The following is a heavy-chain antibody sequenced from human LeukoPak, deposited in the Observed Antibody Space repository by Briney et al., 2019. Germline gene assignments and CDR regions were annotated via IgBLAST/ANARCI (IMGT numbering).Heavy chain of an antibody. J-gene: IGHJ3*02. V-gene: IGHV4-4*07. CDR2: IYTSGTT. Sequence: SETLSLTCIVSGYSITSGSFWSWIRPPAGKGLEWIGRIYTSGTTHYNPSLKSRVTISVDTSKNQFSLKLSSVTAADTAVYYCARFIEYYYDSSGYHDAFDIWGQGTMVTVSS. D-gene: IGHD3-22*01. CDR3: ARFIEYYYDSSGYHDAFDI. CDR1: GYSITSGSF.